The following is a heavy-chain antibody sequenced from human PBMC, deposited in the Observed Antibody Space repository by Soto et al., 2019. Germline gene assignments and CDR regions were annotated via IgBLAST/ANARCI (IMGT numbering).Heavy chain of an antibody. CDR3: ARGGPVTIPAGTNWFDP. V-gene: IGHV1-69*06. CDR1: GGLNSYS. J-gene: IGHJ5*02. CDR2: IIPIFATP. D-gene: IGHD2-2*01. Sequence: QVQLVQSGAEVKKPGSSVKVSCKGSGGLNSYSISWVRQAPGQGPERMGGIIPIFATPTYAQKSQGRVTITADKSTSTAYMELSRLTSEDTAVYYCARGGPVTIPAGTNWFDPWGQGTLVSVSS.